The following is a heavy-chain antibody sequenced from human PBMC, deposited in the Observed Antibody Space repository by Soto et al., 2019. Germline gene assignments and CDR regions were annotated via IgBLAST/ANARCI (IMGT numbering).Heavy chain of an antibody. CDR3: ALRGSGSYFRY. D-gene: IGHD1-26*01. J-gene: IGHJ4*02. V-gene: IGHV3-23*01. Sequence: EVQLLESGGGLVQPGGSLRPSGAASGFPFGGNTMNWGRQAPGKGWEWAPVFSGSGDSTYYTDSVKGRFTISRDNSKTTLYLQMNSLRAEDTAVYYCALRGSGSYFRYWGQGTLVTVSS. CDR1: GFPFGGNT. CDR2: FSGSGDST.